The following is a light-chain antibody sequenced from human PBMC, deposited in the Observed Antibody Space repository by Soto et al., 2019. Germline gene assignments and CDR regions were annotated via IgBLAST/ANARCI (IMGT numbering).Light chain of an antibody. CDR3: QQFTAYSGT. J-gene: IGKJ1*01. CDR2: KAS. Sequence: DIQMTQSPSTLSASAGDRVTITCRASQSISIWLAWYQQKPGKAPKLLIYKASSLQSGVPSRFSGTGSGTEFTLTISSLQPDDFATYYCQQFTAYSGTFGQGTKVEI. V-gene: IGKV1-5*03. CDR1: QSISIW.